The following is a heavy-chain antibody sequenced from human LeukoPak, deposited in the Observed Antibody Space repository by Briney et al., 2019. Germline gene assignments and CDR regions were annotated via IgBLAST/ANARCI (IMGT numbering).Heavy chain of an antibody. CDR3: AKVAGYSSSWYNWFDP. J-gene: IGHJ5*02. V-gene: IGHV3-23*01. CDR1: GSTFSSYA. Sequence: PGGSLRLSCAASGSTFSSYAMSWVRQAPGKGLEWVSAISGSGGSTYYADSVKGRFTISRDNSKNTLYLQMNSLRAEDTAVYYCAKVAGYSSSWYNWFDPWGQGTLVTVSS. CDR2: ISGSGGST. D-gene: IGHD6-13*01.